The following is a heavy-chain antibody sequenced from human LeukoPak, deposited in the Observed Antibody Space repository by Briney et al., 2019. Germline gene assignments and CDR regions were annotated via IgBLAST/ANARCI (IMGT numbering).Heavy chain of an antibody. CDR1: GGSISSYY. V-gene: IGHV4-4*07. CDR3: AREQKSSSWYGQIDY. Sequence: SETLSLTCTVSGGSISSYYWSWIRQPAGKGLEWIGRIYTSGSTNYNPSLKSRVTMSVDTSKNQVSLKLSSVTAADTAVYYCAREQKSSSWYGQIDYWGQGTLVSVSS. D-gene: IGHD6-13*01. CDR2: IYTSGST. J-gene: IGHJ4*02.